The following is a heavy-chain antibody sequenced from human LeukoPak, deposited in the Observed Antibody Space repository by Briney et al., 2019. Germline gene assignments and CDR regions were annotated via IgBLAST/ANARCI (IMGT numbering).Heavy chain of an antibody. CDR3: TRPSFDSSVSGVVY. CDR2: IRSKANNYAT. V-gene: IGHV3-73*01. CDR1: GFTFSGSA. J-gene: IGHJ4*02. D-gene: IGHD3-22*01. Sequence: GGSLRLSCATSGFTFSGSAIHWVRQASGKGLEWVGRIRSKANNYATTDVASVRGRFTISRDDSKNTAYLQMNSLKTEDTAVYYCTRPSFDSSVSGVVYWGQGTLVAVSS.